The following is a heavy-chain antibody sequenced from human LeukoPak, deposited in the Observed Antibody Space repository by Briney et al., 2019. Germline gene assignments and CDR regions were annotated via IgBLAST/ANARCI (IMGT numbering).Heavy chain of an antibody. V-gene: IGHV1-69*04. CDR3: AREPNVLLWCGEKFDP. J-gene: IGHJ5*02. CDR2: IIPILGIA. Sequence: ASVKVSCKASGGTFSSYAISWVRQAPGQGLEWMGRIIPILGIANYAQKFQGRGTITADKSTSTAYMELSSLRSEDTAVYYCAREPNVLLWCGEKFDPWGQGTLVTVSS. CDR1: GGTFSSYA. D-gene: IGHD3-10*01.